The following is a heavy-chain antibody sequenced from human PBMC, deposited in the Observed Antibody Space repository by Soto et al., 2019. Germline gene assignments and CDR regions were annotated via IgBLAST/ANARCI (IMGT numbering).Heavy chain of an antibody. CDR3: AKDRGYSNSRVSNYGMDV. CDR1: GFTFSSYA. D-gene: IGHD4-4*01. CDR2: ISGSGGST. J-gene: IGHJ6*02. V-gene: IGHV3-23*01. Sequence: VGSLGLSCAGSGFTFSSYAMSWVRQAPGKGLEWVSAISGSGGSTYYADSVKGRFTISRDNSKNTLYLQMNSLRAEDTAVYYCAKDRGYSNSRVSNYGMDVWGQGTTVTVS.